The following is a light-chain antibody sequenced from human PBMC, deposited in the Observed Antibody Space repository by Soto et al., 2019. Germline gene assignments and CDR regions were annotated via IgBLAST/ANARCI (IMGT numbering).Light chain of an antibody. CDR3: KQYNSYPWT. J-gene: IGKJ1*01. Sequence: DIQMTQSPSTLSASVGDRVTITCRASQSISSWLAWYQQKPGKAPKLLIYKAASLESGVPSRFSGSGTGTEYTLTISSLQPDDFATYYCKQYNSYPWTYCQGTKVEIK. V-gene: IGKV1-5*03. CDR2: KAA. CDR1: QSISSW.